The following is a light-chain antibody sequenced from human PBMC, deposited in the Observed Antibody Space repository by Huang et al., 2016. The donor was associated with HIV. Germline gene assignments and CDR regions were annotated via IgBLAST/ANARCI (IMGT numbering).Light chain of an antibody. CDR2: DAS. Sequence: EIVLTQSPATLSSSPGERATLSCRASQSISSYLAWYQQKPGQAPRLRIYDASNRATGIPARFSGSGSGTDFTLTISSLEPEDFAVYYCQHRSNRPPLTFGGGTKVDIK. J-gene: IGKJ4*01. V-gene: IGKV3-11*01. CDR1: QSISSY. CDR3: QHRSNRPPLT.